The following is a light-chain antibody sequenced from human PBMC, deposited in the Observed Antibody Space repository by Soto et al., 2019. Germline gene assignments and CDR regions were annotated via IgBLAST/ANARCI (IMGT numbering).Light chain of an antibody. J-gene: IGKJ3*01. Sequence: PGERVTLSCRASQSVSSSYLTWYQQKPGQAPRLLIYGASTRATGIPARFSGSGSGTDFTLTISSLQPEDFAVYYCQQLFTYPPTFGPGTKVDIK. CDR1: QSVSSSY. V-gene: IGKV3D-7*01. CDR3: QQLFTYPPT. CDR2: GAS.